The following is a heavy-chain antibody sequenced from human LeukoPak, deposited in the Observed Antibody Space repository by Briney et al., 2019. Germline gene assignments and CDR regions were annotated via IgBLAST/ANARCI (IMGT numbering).Heavy chain of an antibody. V-gene: IGHV1-2*02. J-gene: IGHJ4*02. CDR2: INPNTGGT. CDR3: GRVDSGSYTAFDY. D-gene: IGHD1-26*01. Sequence: GASVKVSFKASGYTFTDYYIHWVRQAPGQGLEWMGWINPNTGGTNYAGKFQGRVTMTRDTSISTAYMELSRLRSDDTAVYYCGRVDSGSYTAFDYWGQGTLVTVPS. CDR1: GYTFTDYY.